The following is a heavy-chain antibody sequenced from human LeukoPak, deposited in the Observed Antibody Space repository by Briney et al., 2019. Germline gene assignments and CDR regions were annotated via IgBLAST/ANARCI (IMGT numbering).Heavy chain of an antibody. D-gene: IGHD1-14*01. V-gene: IGHV1-8*01. CDR2: VHPDNGNT. J-gene: IGHJ5*02. CDR1: GYPFTKWE. Sequence: RASVKVSCKTSGYPFTKWEINWMRQAAGQGLEWLGWVHPDNGNTYYAQRFRGRVTMSRDTSTTTAYMELSGLRSNDTAVYFCATGPRNDPWGQGTLVTVSS. CDR3: ATGPRNDP.